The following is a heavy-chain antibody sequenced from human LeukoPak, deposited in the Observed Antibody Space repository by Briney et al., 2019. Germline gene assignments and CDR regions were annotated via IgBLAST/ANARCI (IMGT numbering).Heavy chain of an antibody. Sequence: PGESLKISCKGSGYNFTSYWIGWVRPLPGKGLEWMGIIYPGDSDTTYSPSFQGQVTISADKSISTAYLQWSSLKASDTAMYYCARLDYDILAGLYSGNYYYYMDVWGRGTTVTISS. CDR3: ARLDYDILAGLYSGNYYYYMDV. CDR2: IYPGDSDT. CDR1: GYNFTSYW. J-gene: IGHJ6*03. V-gene: IGHV5-51*01. D-gene: IGHD3-9*01.